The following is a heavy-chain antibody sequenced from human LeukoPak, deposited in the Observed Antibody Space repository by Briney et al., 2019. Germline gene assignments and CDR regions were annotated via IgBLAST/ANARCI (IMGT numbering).Heavy chain of an antibody. Sequence: SETLSHTCAVYGGSFSGYYWSWIRQPPGKGLEWIGEINHSGSTNYNPSLKSRVTISVDTSKNQISLKLSSVTAADTAVYYCVGGWCNYYFGQCVRWGQASL. CDR1: GGSFSGYY. J-gene: IGHJ4*02. CDR2: INHSGST. CDR3: VGGWCNYYFGQCVR. V-gene: IGHV4-34*01. D-gene: IGHD3-3*01.